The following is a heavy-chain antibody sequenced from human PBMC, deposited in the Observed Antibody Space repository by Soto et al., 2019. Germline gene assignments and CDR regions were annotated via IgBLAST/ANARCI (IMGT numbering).Heavy chain of an antibody. CDR2: IRSKTDGGTI. D-gene: IGHD6-13*01. CDR1: GITFSNAW. CDR3: TTTRPGTNVFDN. V-gene: IGHV3-15*01. J-gene: IGHJ3*02. Sequence: EVLLVESGGDLVEPGGSLRLSCAASGITFSNAWMNWVRQAPGKGLEYIGRIRSKTDGGTIEYAAPVEGRFTISRDDSKNTLYLQMGGLKTEDTAVYYCTTTRPGTNVFDNWGQGTLVTVSS.